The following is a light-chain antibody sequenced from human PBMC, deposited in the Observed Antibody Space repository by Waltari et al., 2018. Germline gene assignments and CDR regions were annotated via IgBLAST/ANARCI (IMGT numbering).Light chain of an antibody. Sequence: ETVMTQSPATLSVSPGERATLSCRASQSVSSNLAWYQQKPGQAPRLLIYGASTRATGIPARFSGSVSGTEFTLTISSLQSEDFAVYYCQQYNNWPPGTFGPGTKVDIK. V-gene: IGKV3-15*01. CDR2: GAS. CDR3: QQYNNWPPGT. CDR1: QSVSSN. J-gene: IGKJ3*01.